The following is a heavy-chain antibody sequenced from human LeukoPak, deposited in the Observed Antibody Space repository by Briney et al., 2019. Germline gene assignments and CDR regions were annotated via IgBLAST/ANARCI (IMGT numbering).Heavy chain of an antibody. CDR1: GYTLTELS. CDR2: INTNTGNP. CDR3: ATTSASDGSGTFNFYY. Sequence: GASVKVSCKVSGYTLTELSMHWVRQATGQGLEWMGWINTNTGNPTYAQGFTGRFVFSLDTSVSTAYLQISSLKAEDTAVYYCATTSASDGSGTFNFYYWGQGALVTVSS. D-gene: IGHD3-10*01. V-gene: IGHV7-4-1*02. J-gene: IGHJ4*02.